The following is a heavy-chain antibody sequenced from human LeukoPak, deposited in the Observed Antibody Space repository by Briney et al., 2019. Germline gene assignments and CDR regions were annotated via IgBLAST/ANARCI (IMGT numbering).Heavy chain of an antibody. CDR1: GGSISSYY. J-gene: IGHJ4*02. CDR2: IYYSGST. Sequence: SETLSLTCTVPGGSISSYYWSWIRQPPGKGLEWIGYIYYSGSTNYNPSLKSRVTISVDTSKNQFSLKLSSVTAADTAVYYCARGIRGVIPTDYWGQGTLVTVSS. V-gene: IGHV4-59*01. D-gene: IGHD3-10*01. CDR3: ARGIRGVIPTDY.